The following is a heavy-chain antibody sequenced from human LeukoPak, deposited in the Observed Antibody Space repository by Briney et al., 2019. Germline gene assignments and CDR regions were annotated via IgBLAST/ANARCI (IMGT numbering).Heavy chain of an antibody. CDR1: GYSISSGYY. D-gene: IGHD6-19*01. Sequence: SETLSLTCTVSGYSISSGYYWGWIRQPPGKGLEWIGEINHSGSTNYNPSLKSRVTISVDKSKNQFSLKLSSVTAADTAVYYCARYDVGWYYFDYWGQGTLVTVSS. CDR2: INHSGST. V-gene: IGHV4-38-2*02. J-gene: IGHJ4*02. CDR3: ARYDVGWYYFDY.